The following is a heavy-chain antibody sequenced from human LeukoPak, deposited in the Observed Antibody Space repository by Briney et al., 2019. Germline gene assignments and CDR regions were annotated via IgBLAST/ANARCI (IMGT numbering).Heavy chain of an antibody. CDR1: GGTFSSYT. D-gene: IGHD2-8*01. J-gene: IGHJ5*02. V-gene: IGHV1-69*02. CDR3: ARLDSPFCCINGVCYTSWFDP. Sequence: SVKVSCKASGGTFSSYTINWVRQAPGQGLEWMGRIIPILGIANYTQKFQGRVTITADRSTSTAYMELSSLRSEDTAVYYCARLDSPFCCINGVCYTSWFDPWLEGTLVSVSS. CDR2: IIPILGIA.